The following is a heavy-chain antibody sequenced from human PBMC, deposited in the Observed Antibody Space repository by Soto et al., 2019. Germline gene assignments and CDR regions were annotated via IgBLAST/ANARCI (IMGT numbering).Heavy chain of an antibody. V-gene: IGHV3-30*03. D-gene: IGHD6-19*01. Sequence: QPGGSLRLSCAASGFVFSNYGIHWVRQAPGKGLEWVAFISNDGSKKYYGDSVKGRFTISRDNSENTVYLQMTSLRPDDTAVFYCARDVAMPSGLGLGYWGQGTLVTVSS. CDR1: GFVFSNYG. CDR3: ARDVAMPSGLGLGY. CDR2: ISNDGSKK. J-gene: IGHJ4*02.